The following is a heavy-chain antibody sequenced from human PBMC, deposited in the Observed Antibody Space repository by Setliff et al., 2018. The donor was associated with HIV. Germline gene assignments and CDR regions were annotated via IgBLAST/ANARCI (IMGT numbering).Heavy chain of an antibody. CDR1: GLTFSHFA. CDR2: ISGRGDVT. D-gene: IGHD2-21*02. V-gene: IGHV3-23*01. CDR3: ATVGVVTSNWFDP. Sequence: GGSLRLSCAASGLTFSHFAMTWVRQAPGKGLEWLCTISGRGDVTYYADSVKGRFAISRDNSKNTFYLQMNSLRAEDTAVYYCATVGVVTSNWFDPWGQGTLVTVSS. J-gene: IGHJ5*02.